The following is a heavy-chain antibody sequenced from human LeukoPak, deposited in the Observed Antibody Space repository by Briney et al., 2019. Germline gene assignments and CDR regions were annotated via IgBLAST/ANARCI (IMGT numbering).Heavy chain of an antibody. CDR1: GYSISSTYY. D-gene: IGHD1-1*01. Sequence: SETLSLTCTVSGYSISSTYYGAWTRQPPGKGLEWIATISHSGNTYYTPSLESRLTISLDTSKNHFSLRLSSVTAADTAVYYCARVNAPVATFDYWGRGTLVAVFS. CDR3: ARVNAPVATFDY. V-gene: IGHV4-38-2*02. CDR2: ISHSGNT. J-gene: IGHJ4*02.